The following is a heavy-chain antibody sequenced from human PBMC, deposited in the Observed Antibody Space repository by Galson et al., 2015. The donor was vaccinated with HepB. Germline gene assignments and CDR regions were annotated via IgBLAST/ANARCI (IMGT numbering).Heavy chain of an antibody. V-gene: IGHV1-46*01. Sequence: SVKVSCKASGYTFRNNNIHWVRQAPGQGLEWMAIFDPNGDDTNYAQKFQGRASMTRDTSTSTVHMELSSLRFADTAVYYCARDNTAWSQDYSGQGTLVTVTS. D-gene: IGHD3-3*01. CDR1: GYTFRNNN. J-gene: IGHJ4*02. CDR3: ARDNTAWSQDY. CDR2: FDPNGDDT.